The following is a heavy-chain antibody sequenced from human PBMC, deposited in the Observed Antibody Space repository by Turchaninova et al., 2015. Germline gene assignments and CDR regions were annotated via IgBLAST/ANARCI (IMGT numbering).Heavy chain of an antibody. Sequence: EVQLVESGGGLVKPGGSLRLSCAAFGITVSHALMPGVRQAAGRGVGGCGRIKRKTDVGKKDYHEPVKGTLTTSIEYDKNTLYLQRNSLQTEDRAIYYCVTYLYCDYLAWGQGTLVTVSS. CDR3: VTYLYCDYLA. CDR1: GITVSHAL. J-gene: IGHJ5*02. V-gene: IGHV3-15*01. D-gene: IGHD4-17*01. CDR2: IKRKTDVGKK.